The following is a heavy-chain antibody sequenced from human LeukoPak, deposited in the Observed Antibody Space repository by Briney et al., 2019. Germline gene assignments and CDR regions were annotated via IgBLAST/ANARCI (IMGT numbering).Heavy chain of an antibody. CDR3: AKDAQRGFDFSNSLES. CDR2: IWSDGTEK. CDR1: GFTFSHYG. Sequence: PGRSLRLSCATSGFTFSHYGMHWVRQAPGKGLERVAVIWSDGTEKYYGDSVKGRFTISRDNSKKTVYLQMNSLRVEDTAVYYRAKDAQRGFDFSNSLESWGQGTLVTVSS. V-gene: IGHV3-33*06. J-gene: IGHJ4*02. D-gene: IGHD4-11*01.